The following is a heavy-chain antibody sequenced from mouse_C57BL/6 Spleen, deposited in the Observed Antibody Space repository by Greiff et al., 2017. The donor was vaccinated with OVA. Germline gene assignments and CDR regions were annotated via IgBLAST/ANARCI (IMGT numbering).Heavy chain of an antibody. D-gene: IGHD1-1*01. V-gene: IGHV1-55*01. CDR1: GYTFTSSW. CDR2: IYPGSGST. CDR3: ARSLITTVVATDYFDY. J-gene: IGHJ2*01. Sequence: VQLQQPGAELVKPGASVKMSCKASGYTFTSSWITWVKQRPGQGLEWIGDIYPGSGSTNYNEKFKSKATLTVDTSSSTAYMQLSSLTSEDSAVYYCARSLITTVVATDYFDYWGQGTTLTVSS.